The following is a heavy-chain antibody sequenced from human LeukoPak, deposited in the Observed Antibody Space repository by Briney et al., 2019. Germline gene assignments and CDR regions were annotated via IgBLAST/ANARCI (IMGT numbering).Heavy chain of an antibody. V-gene: IGHV1-3*04. J-gene: IGHJ4*02. CDR1: GYTFSTYA. D-gene: IGHD6-19*01. CDR2: ISTDNGYT. CDR3: AKDGSGWSFDY. Sequence: ASVKVSCKASGYTFSTYAVHWVRQAPGQRLEWMGWISTDNGYTESSQKFQDRLTITRDTSASTAYMELSSLRSEDTAVYYCAKDGSGWSFDYWGQGTLVSVSS.